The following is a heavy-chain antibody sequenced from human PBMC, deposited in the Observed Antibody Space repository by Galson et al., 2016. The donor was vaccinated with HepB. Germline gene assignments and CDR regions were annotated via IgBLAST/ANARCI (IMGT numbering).Heavy chain of an antibody. CDR2: FDPEDGET. V-gene: IGHV1-24*01. D-gene: IGHD6-13*01. J-gene: IGHJ4*02. CDR3: ATGEWGSSWEY. Sequence: SVKDSCKVSGYTLSEFSMHWVRQAPGKGLEWMGSFDPEDGETIYAQKFQGRVTMTEDTSTYTAYMELSSLRSEDTAVYYCATGEWGSSWEYWGQGTLVTVSS. CDR1: GYTLSEFS.